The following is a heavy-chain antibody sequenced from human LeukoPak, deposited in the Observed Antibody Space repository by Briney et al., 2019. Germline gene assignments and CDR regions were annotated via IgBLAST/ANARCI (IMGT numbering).Heavy chain of an antibody. Sequence: GASVKVSCKASGYTFTGYYMHWVRQAPGQGLEWMGWINPNSGATNYAQKFQGRVTMTRDTSISTAYMALGRLRSDDTAVYYCARTTGPRYMDVWGKGTTVTVSS. J-gene: IGHJ6*03. CDR2: INPNSGAT. V-gene: IGHV1-2*02. CDR1: GYTFTGYY. D-gene: IGHD1-1*01. CDR3: ARTTGPRYMDV.